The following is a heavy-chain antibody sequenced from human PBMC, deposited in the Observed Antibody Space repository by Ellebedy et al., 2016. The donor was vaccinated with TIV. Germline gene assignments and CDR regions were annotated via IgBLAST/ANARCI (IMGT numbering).Heavy chain of an antibody. V-gene: IGHV1-3*01. J-gene: IGHJ3*02. CDR1: GYTFSNYA. D-gene: IGHD5-24*01. Sequence: AASVKVSCKASGYTFSNYAIHWLRQAPGQRLEWMGWINAGTANTKYSQKFQGRVTITTDTSASTAYMELSSLTSEDTAVYYGARWGSYAYNFHSDAFDIWGQGTMVTVSS. CDR3: ARWGSYAYNFHSDAFDI. CDR2: INAGTANT.